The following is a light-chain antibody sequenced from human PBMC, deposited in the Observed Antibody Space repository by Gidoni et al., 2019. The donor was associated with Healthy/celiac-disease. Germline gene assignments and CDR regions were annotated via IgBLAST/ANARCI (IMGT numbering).Light chain of an antibody. CDR2: DAS. J-gene: IGKJ2*01. CDR1: QSISSY. Sequence: DIQMTQSPSSLSASVGDRVTITCRASQSISSYLNWYQQKPGKAPKLLIYDASSLQSGVPSRFSGSGSGTDFTLTISSLQPEDFATYYCQQSYSTPSTFXQXTKLEIK. CDR3: QQSYSTPST. V-gene: IGKV1-39*01.